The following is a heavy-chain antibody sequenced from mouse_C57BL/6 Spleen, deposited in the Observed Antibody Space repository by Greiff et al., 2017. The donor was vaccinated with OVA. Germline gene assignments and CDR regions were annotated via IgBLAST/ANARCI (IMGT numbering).Heavy chain of an antibody. D-gene: IGHD2-2*01. CDR3: TSGGVTTGYYFDY. Sequence: QVQLQQSGAELVRPGASVTLSCKASGYTFTDYEMHWVKQTPVHGLEWIGAIDPETGGTAYNQKFKGKAILTADKSSSTAYMELRSLTSEDSAVYYCTSGGVTTGYYFDYWGQGTTLTVSS. CDR1: GYTFTDYE. V-gene: IGHV1-15*01. CDR2: IDPETGGT. J-gene: IGHJ2*01.